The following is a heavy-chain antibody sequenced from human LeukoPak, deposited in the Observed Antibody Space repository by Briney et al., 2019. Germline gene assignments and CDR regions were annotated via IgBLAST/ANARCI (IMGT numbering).Heavy chain of an antibody. V-gene: IGHV3-74*01. Sequence: PGGSLRLSCAASGFDFSSNWMHWVRHAPGQGLVWVSRIKGDGISTNYADSVKGRFTISRDIAKNTLYLQMNSLRAEDTAVYYCAKGIKELLLDYWGQGTLVTVSS. CDR3: AKGIKELLLDY. J-gene: IGHJ4*02. D-gene: IGHD1-14*01. CDR1: GFDFSSNW. CDR2: IKGDGIST.